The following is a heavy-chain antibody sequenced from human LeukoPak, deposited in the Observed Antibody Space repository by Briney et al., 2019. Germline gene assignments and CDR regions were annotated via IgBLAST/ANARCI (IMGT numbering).Heavy chain of an antibody. CDR3: TTDVARARPYCSSTSCRKRTDY. CDR2: IKSKTDGGTT. D-gene: IGHD2-2*01. Sequence: SWIRQHPGKGLEWVGRIKSKTDGGTTDYAAPVKGRFTISRDDSKNTLYLQMNSLKTEDTAVYYCTTDVARARPYCSSTSCRKRTDYWGQGTLVTVSS. J-gene: IGHJ4*02. V-gene: IGHV3-15*01.